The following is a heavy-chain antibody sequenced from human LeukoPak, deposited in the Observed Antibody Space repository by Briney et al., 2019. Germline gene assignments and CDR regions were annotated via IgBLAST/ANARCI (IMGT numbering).Heavy chain of an antibody. CDR2: ISYDGSNK. D-gene: IGHD2-21*02. Sequence: GRSLRLSCAASGFTFSSYAMHWVRQAPGKGLKWVAVISYDGSNKYYADSVKGRFTISRDNSKNTLYLQMNSLRAEDTAVYYCARDRYCGGDCYSYYFDYWGQGTLVTVPS. CDR1: GFTFSSYA. CDR3: ARDRYCGGDCYSYYFDY. J-gene: IGHJ4*02. V-gene: IGHV3-30*04.